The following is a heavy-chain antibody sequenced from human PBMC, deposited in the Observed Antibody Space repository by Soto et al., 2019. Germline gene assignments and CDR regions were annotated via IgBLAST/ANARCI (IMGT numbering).Heavy chain of an antibody. D-gene: IGHD6-19*01. J-gene: IGHJ4*02. CDR2: VFHSGST. Sequence: LRRPLSLTCTVSGDSIFSNNWWTWVRQTPGTGLEWIGEVFHSGSTNYNPSLKSRVTISADKSKNQFSLNLRSVTAADTAVYYCARQRGIAVAGTDLWGQGTLVTVSS. CDR3: ARQRGIAVAGTDL. CDR1: GDSIFSNNW. V-gene: IGHV4-4*02.